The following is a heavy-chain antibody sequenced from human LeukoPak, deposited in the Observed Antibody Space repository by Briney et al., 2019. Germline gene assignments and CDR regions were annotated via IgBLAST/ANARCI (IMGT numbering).Heavy chain of an antibody. D-gene: IGHD3-10*01. V-gene: IGHV4-59*12. CDR3: AREGYGSGSSHFMDV. J-gene: IGHJ6*03. CDR1: GVAITSYF. CDR2: IYYVGTT. Sequence: SETLSLTCTVSGVAITSYFWTWIRQAPGKGLEWIGYIYYVGTTNYNPSLTSRARMTVDMSKNQLSLNLTSVTAADTAVYYCAREGYGSGSSHFMDVWGTGTTVTVSS.